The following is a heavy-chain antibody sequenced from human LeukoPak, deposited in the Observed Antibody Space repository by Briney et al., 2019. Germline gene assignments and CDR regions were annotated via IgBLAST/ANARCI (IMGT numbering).Heavy chain of an antibody. CDR3: ARDSGFSGTQRGEY. V-gene: IGHV4-34*01. D-gene: IGHD2-21*01. Sequence: SETLSLTCAVYGGSFSGYYWSWIRQPPGKGLEWIGEINHSGSTNYNPSLKSRVTISVDTSKNQFSLKLSSVTAADTAVYYCARDSGFSGTQRGEYWGQGTLVTVSS. CDR1: GGSFSGYY. CDR2: INHSGST. J-gene: IGHJ4*02.